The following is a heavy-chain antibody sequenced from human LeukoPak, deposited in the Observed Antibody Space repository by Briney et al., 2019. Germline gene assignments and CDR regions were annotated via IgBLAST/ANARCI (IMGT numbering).Heavy chain of an antibody. J-gene: IGHJ4*02. CDR3: ARYLYSSGFFHFDY. V-gene: IGHV5-51*01. D-gene: IGHD6-19*01. CDR1: GYSFTNYW. CDR2: IYPGDSDT. Sequence: GESLKISCKGFGYSFTNYWIGWVRQMPGKGLEWMGIIYPGDSDTRYSPSFQGQVTISADKSISTAYLQWSSLKASGTAMYYCARYLYSSGFFHFDYWGQGALVTVSS.